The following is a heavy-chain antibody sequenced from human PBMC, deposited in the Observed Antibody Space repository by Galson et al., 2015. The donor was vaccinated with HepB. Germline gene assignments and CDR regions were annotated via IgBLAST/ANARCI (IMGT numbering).Heavy chain of an antibody. CDR1: GYSLTSYW. V-gene: IGHV5-10-1*01. J-gene: IGHJ4*02. CDR3: ARQLIVGEYYFDY. D-gene: IGHD3-22*01. CDR2: IDPSDSYT. Sequence: QSGAAVKKPGESLRISCKGSGYSLTSYWISWVRQMPGKGLEWMGRIDPSDSYTNYSPSFQGHVTISADKSISTAYLQWSSLKASDTAMYYYARQLIVGEYYFDYWGQGTLVTVSS.